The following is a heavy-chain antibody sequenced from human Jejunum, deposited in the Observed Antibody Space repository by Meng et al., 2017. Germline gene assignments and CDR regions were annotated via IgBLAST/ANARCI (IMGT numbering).Heavy chain of an antibody. CDR3: ARGSRGYSYG. J-gene: IGHJ4*02. CDR2: IYYGGTT. D-gene: IGHD5-18*01. Sequence: VQQQESGAGVVRPSGTLSFTCTVSGGSVSSGIYYWSWIRQPPGRGLEWIGYIYYGGTTNYNPSLKSRVTISADTSKNQFSLKLSSVTAADTAVYYCARGSRGYSYGWGQGTLVTVSS. CDR1: GGSVSSGIYY. V-gene: IGHV4-61*01.